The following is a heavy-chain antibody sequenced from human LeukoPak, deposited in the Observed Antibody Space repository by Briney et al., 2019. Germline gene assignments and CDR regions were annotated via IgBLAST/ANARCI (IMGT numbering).Heavy chain of an antibody. CDR2: INPRGGST. CDR3: ARVGSAAATADY. V-gene: IGHV1-46*01. Sequence: ASVKVSCKASGYTFTTYYMHWMRQAPGQGPEWMGIINPRGGSTGYAQKFQGRITMTSDTSTRTVYMELDSLRSDDTAVYFCARVGSAAATADYWGQGTLVTVSS. CDR1: GYTFTTYY. D-gene: IGHD6-25*01. J-gene: IGHJ4*02.